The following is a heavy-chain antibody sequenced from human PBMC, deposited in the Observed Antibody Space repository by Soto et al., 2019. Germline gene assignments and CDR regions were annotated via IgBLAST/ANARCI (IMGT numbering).Heavy chain of an antibody. CDR1: GFTFSSYG. CDR2: IWYDGSNK. CDR3: ARAEGRRQKIDY. J-gene: IGHJ4*02. Sequence: PGGSLRLSCAASGFTFSSYGMHWVRQAPGKGLEWVAVIWYDGSNKYYADSVKGRFTISRDNSKNTLYLQMNSLRAEDTAVYYCARAEGRRQKIDYWGQGTLVTVSS. V-gene: IGHV3-33*01.